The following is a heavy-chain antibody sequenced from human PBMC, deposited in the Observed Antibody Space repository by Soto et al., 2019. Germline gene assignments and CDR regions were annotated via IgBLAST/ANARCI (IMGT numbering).Heavy chain of an antibody. CDR1: GGSINDCY. V-gene: IGHV4-59*01. Sequence: SETLSLTCTASGGSINDCYWSWSRQPPGKGLEWIGYIYYSGSTDYNPSLKGRVTISVDTSKNHFSLKLRSVTAADTAVYYCARVGGVAARTFDYWGQGSLVTAPQ. D-gene: IGHD6-6*01. CDR2: IYYSGST. J-gene: IGHJ4*02. CDR3: ARVGGVAARTFDY.